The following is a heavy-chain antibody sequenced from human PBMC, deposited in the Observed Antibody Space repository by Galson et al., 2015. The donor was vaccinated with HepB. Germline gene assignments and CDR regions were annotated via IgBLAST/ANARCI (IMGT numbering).Heavy chain of an antibody. J-gene: IGHJ4*02. CDR3: ARQFIWFGEYLFLPDY. Sequence: QSGAEVKKPGESLRISCKGSGYSFTSYWISWVRQVPGKGLEWMGRIDPSDSYTNYSPSFQGHVTISADKSISTAYLQWSSLKASDTAMYYCARQFIWFGEYLFLPDYWGQGTLVTVSS. CDR2: IDPSDSYT. V-gene: IGHV5-10-1*01. CDR1: GYSFTSYW. D-gene: IGHD3-10*01.